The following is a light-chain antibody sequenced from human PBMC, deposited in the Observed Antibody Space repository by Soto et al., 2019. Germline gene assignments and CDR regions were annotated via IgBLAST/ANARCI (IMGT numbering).Light chain of an antibody. J-gene: IGKJ5*01. CDR2: KAS. CDR3: QQYNSDPIT. CDR1: QSISNW. V-gene: IGKV1-5*03. Sequence: DIPMTQSPSTLSASVGDRVTITCRASQSISNWLAWYQHKPGKAPKFLIYKASNLESGVPSRFSGSGSGTEFTLTISSLQPDDFATYYCQQYNSDPITFGQGTRLEIK.